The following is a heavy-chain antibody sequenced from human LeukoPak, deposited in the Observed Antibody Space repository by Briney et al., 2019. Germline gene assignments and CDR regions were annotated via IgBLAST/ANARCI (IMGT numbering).Heavy chain of an antibody. CDR1: GGSFSGYY. CDR2: INHSGST. CDR3: AREGRSRGWFDP. D-gene: IGHD3-10*01. Sequence: PSETLSLTCAVYGGSFSGYYWSWIRQPPGKGLEWIGEINHSGSTNYNPSLKSRVTISVDTSKKQFSLKLSSVTAADTAVYYCAREGRSRGWFDPWGQGTLVTVSS. V-gene: IGHV4-34*01. J-gene: IGHJ5*02.